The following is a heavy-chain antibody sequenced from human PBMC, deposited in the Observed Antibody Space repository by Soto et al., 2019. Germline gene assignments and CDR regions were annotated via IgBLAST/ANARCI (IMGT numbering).Heavy chain of an antibody. CDR2: IIPIFGTA. J-gene: IGHJ3*02. V-gene: IGHV1-69*01. D-gene: IGHD2-21*02. Sequence: QVQLVQSGAEVKKPGSSVKVSCKASGGTFSSYAISWVRQAPGQGLEWMGGIIPIFGTANYAQKFQGRVTITTDESTSTAYMELSSLRYEDTVVYYCARDVVVTAITDAFDIWGQGTMVTVSS. CDR1: GGTFSSYA. CDR3: ARDVVVTAITDAFDI.